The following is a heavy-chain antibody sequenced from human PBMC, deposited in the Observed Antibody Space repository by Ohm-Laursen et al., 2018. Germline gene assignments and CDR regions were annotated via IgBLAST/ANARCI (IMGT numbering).Heavy chain of an antibody. Sequence: SSVKVSCKASGYTFTGYYMHWVRQAPGQGLEWMGWINPNSGGTNYAQKFQGRVTMTRDTSISTAYMELSRLRSDDTAVYYCARDLGGIAAAGGGYWGQGTLVTVPS. CDR3: ARDLGGIAAAGGGY. CDR1: GYTFTGYY. J-gene: IGHJ4*02. V-gene: IGHV1-2*02. D-gene: IGHD6-13*01. CDR2: INPNSGGT.